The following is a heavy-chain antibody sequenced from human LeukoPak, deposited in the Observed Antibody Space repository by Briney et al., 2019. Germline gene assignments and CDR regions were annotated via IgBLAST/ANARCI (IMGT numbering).Heavy chain of an antibody. J-gene: IGHJ4*02. D-gene: IGHD6-19*01. Sequence: SETLSLTCAVYGGSFSGYYWSWIRQPPGKGLEWIGEINHSGSTNYNPSLKSRVTISVDTSKNHFSLKLNSMTAADTAVYYCAREWYSSGWPVFDYWGQGTLVTVSS. CDR2: INHSGST. CDR1: GGSFSGYY. V-gene: IGHV4-34*01. CDR3: AREWYSSGWPVFDY.